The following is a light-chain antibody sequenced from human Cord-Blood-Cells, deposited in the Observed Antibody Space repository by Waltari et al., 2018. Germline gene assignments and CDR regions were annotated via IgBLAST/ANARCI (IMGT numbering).Light chain of an antibody. Sequence: DIKMSPTLPSLSASGGDRVTITCGSSQSISSYLTWYQQKPGKAPKLLIYAASSLQSGVPSRFSGSGSGTDFTLTISSLQPEDFATYSCQQSYSTLMYSFGQGTKLEIK. CDR3: QQSYSTLMYS. CDR2: AAS. J-gene: IGKJ2*03. CDR1: QSISSY. V-gene: IGKV1-39*01.